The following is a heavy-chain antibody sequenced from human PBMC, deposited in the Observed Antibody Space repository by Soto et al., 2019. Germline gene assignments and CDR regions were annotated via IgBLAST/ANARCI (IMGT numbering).Heavy chain of an antibody. CDR2: ISSSSSYI. V-gene: IGHV3-21*01. Sequence: GGSLRLSCAASGFTFSRYSMNWVRQAPGKGLEWVSSISSSSSYIYYADKVKGRFTISRDNAKNSLYLQMNSLRAEYTAVYYCARPTNVLRFLEWTSSPRIYGMDVWGQGTTVTVSS. CDR3: ARPTNVLRFLEWTSSPRIYGMDV. D-gene: IGHD3-3*01. J-gene: IGHJ6*02. CDR1: GFTFSRYS.